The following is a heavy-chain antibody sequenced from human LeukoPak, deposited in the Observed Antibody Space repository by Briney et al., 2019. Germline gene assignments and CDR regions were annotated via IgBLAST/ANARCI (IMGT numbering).Heavy chain of an antibody. CDR1: GFTFSSYG. CDR3: AKVSQPWDYYDSSGPIDY. Sequence: PGGSLRLSCAASGFTFSSYGMHWVRQAPGKGLEWVAFIRYDGSNKYYADSVKGRFTISRDNSKNTLYLQMNSLRAEDTAVYYCAKVSQPWDYYDSSGPIDYWGQGTLVTVSS. J-gene: IGHJ4*02. D-gene: IGHD3-22*01. V-gene: IGHV3-30*02. CDR2: IRYDGSNK.